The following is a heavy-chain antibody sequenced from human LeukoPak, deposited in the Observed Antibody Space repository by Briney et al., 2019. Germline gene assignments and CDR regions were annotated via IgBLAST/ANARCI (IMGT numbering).Heavy chain of an antibody. CDR3: ARVDDYGIYFDY. J-gene: IGHJ4*02. D-gene: IGHD4-17*01. CDR2: IYYNGST. V-gene: IGHV4-59*01. Sequence: PSESLSLTCTVSGGSISSYNWSWIRLPPGKGLEWIGYIYYNGSTNYNPSLKSRVAISVDTSKNQFSLKLSSVTAADTAVYYCARVDDYGIYFDYWGQGTLVTVSS. CDR1: GGSISSYN.